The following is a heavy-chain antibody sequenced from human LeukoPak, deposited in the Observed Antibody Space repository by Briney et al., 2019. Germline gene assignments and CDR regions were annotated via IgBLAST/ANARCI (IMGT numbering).Heavy chain of an antibody. CDR1: GFTFSSYG. J-gene: IGHJ6*03. D-gene: IGHD1-26*01. Sequence: PGGSLRLSCAASGFTFSSYGMHWVRQAPGKGLEWVAVISYDGSNKYYADSVKGRFTISRDNSKNTLYLQMNSLRAEDTAVYYCARGISGSYYVAYYYMDVWGKGTTVTVSS. V-gene: IGHV3-30*03. CDR2: ISYDGSNK. CDR3: ARGISGSYYVAYYYMDV.